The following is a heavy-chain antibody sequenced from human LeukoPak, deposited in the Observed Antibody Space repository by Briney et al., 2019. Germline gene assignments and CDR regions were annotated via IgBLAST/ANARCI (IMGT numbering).Heavy chain of an antibody. Sequence: PSETLSLTCTVSGGSISSYYWSWIRQPPGKGLEWIGYIYYSGSTNYNPSLKSRVTISVDTSKNQFSLKLSSVTAADTAVYCCARRCSSTSCPYYYYYYMDVWGKGTTVTVSS. CDR3: ARRCSSTSCPYYYYYYMDV. D-gene: IGHD2-2*01. V-gene: IGHV4-59*01. CDR1: GGSISSYY. CDR2: IYYSGST. J-gene: IGHJ6*03.